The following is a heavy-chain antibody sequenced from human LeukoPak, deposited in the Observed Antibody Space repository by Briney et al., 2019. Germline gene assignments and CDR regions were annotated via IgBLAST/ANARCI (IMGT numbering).Heavy chain of an antibody. J-gene: IGHJ4*02. Sequence: WIXQPPGXGLECIGYIYYSGSTYYNPSLKSRVTISVDTSKNQFSLKLSSVTAADTAVYYCARGPRAEDYWGQGTLVTVSS. CDR3: ARGPRAEDY. V-gene: IGHV4-30-4*01. CDR2: IYYSGST.